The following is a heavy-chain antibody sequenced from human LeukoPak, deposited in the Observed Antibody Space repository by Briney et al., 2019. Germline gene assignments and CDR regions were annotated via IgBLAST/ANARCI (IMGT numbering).Heavy chain of an antibody. Sequence: PSQTLSLTCTVSGGSISSGDYYWSWIRQPPGKGLEWIGYIYYSGSTNYNPSLKSRVTISVDTSKNQFSLKLSSVTAADTAVYYCARHPSVYYGMDVWGQGTTVTVSS. CDR2: IYYSGST. CDR1: GGSISSGDYY. V-gene: IGHV4-30-4*01. J-gene: IGHJ6*02. CDR3: ARHPSVYYGMDV.